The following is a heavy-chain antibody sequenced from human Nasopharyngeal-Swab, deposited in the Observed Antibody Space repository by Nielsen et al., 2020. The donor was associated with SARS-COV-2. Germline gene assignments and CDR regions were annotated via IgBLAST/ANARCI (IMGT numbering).Heavy chain of an antibody. CDR1: GYTFTSYA. CDR3: ARVSGYYYYMDV. J-gene: IGHJ6*03. V-gene: IGHV1-2*06. Sequence: ASVKVSCKASGYTFTSYAMHWVRQAPGQGLEWMGRINPNSGGTNYAQKFQGRVTMTRDTSISTAYMELSRLRSDDTAVYYCARVSGYYYYMDVWGEGTTVTVSS. CDR2: INPNSGGT.